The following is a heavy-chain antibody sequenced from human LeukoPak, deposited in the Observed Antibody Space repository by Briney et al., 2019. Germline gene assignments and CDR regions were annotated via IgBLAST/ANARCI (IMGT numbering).Heavy chain of an antibody. D-gene: IGHD6-19*01. CDR2: ISYDGSNK. CDR3: ARGADSGWSDY. Sequence: PGRSLRLSCAASGFTFSSYGMHWVRQAPGKGLEWVAVISYDGSNKYYADSVKGRFTISRDNSKNTLYLQMNSLRAEDTAVYYCARGADSGWSDYWGQGTLVTVSS. CDR1: GFTFSSYG. V-gene: IGHV3-30*03. J-gene: IGHJ4*02.